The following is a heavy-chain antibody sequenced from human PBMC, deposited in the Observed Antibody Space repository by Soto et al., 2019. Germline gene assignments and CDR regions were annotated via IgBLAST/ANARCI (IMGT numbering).Heavy chain of an antibody. V-gene: IGHV4-39*01. D-gene: IGHD2-8*01. Sequence: PSETLSLTCTVSGDSISITSYYWGWVRQPPGKGLEGIGSIHYSGSTHYNPSLQRRVTISGEASKTQFSLKLRSVTAADTAVYYCASTKDETVYFDYWSQGTLVTVSS. CDR2: IHYSGST. CDR3: ASTKDETVYFDY. J-gene: IGHJ4*02. CDR1: GDSISITSYY.